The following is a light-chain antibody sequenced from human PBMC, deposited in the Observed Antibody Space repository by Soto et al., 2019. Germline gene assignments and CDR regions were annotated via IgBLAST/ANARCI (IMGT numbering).Light chain of an antibody. V-gene: IGKV1-16*02. CDR3: QQYKTYPLT. J-gene: IGKJ4*01. CDR1: HGISNY. Sequence: DIQMTQSPPSLSASVGDRVTITCRASHGISNYVAWLQQKPGKVPKSLIYAASSLQSGVPSKFSGSGSGTDFTLTISSLQPEDFATYYCQQYKTYPLTFGGGTKVEIK. CDR2: AAS.